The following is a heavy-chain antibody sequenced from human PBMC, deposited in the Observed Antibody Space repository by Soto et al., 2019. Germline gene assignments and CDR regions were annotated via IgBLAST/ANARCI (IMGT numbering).Heavy chain of an antibody. CDR3: ARDRSYYYDSGGYYPNWFDP. Sequence: SSVQVSCKPSARTFSSSAISWVRHAPGQGLEWMGGIIPIFGTANYAQKFQGRVTITADESTSTAYMELSSLRSEDTAVYYCARDRSYYYDSGGYYPNWFDPWGQGTLVTVSS. CDR1: ARTFSSSA. J-gene: IGHJ5*02. V-gene: IGHV1-69*13. D-gene: IGHD3-22*01. CDR2: IIPIFGTA.